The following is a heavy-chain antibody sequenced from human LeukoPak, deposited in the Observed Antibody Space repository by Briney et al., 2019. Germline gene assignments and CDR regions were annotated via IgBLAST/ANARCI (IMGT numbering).Heavy chain of an antibody. V-gene: IGHV3-7*03. CDR3: ARQGGRYQLLFHPGDL. CDR1: GFTFSNYW. J-gene: IGHJ4*02. D-gene: IGHD2-2*01. Sequence: GGSLRLSCAVSGFTFSNYWMSWVRQAPGKGLEWVANINQDGSDKTYVDSVMGRFTISRDNAKNSLYLQMNSLRAEDTAFYYCARQGGRYQLLFHPGDLGGQGTLVTVSS. CDR2: INQDGSDK.